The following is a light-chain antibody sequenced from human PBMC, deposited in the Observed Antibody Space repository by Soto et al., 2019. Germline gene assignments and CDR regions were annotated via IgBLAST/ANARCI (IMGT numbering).Light chain of an antibody. Sequence: QSALTQPASVSGSPGQSITISCTGTSSDVGGYNYVSWYQQHPGKAPKFMIYDVSNRPSGVSNRFSGSKSGNTASLTISGFQAEDEADYYCSSYTTSNTRQIVFGTGTKATVL. V-gene: IGLV2-14*01. CDR1: SSDVGGYNY. CDR2: DVS. J-gene: IGLJ1*01. CDR3: SSYTTSNTRQIV.